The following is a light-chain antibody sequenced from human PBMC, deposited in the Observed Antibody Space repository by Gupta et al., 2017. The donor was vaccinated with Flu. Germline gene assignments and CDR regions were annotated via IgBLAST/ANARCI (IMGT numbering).Light chain of an antibody. CDR3: GTWDSSMSAYV. J-gene: IGLJ1*01. Sequence: QSLLTQPPSMSAHPGQKVTISCSGTSSNIGTNYVSCYQPLPGTAPKLLIYDNDKRHSGIPDRFSGSSSGTAATLDITGLETGDEADYYCGTWDSSMSAYVFATGTKVTVL. CDR1: SSNIGTNY. V-gene: IGLV1-51*01. CDR2: DND.